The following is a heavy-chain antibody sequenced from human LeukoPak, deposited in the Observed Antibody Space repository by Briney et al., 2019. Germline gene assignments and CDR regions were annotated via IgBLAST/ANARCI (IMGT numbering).Heavy chain of an antibody. D-gene: IGHD3-3*01. CDR1: GGSFSGYY. J-gene: IGHJ4*02. CDR3: ARGRLYYDFWSGYYTFGGRYDY. CDR2: INHSGST. V-gene: IGHV4-34*01. Sequence: SETLSLTCAVYGGSFSGYYWSWIRQPPGKGLEWIGEINHSGSTTYNPSLKSRATISVGTSKNQFSLKLSSVTAADTAVYYCARGRLYYDFWSGYYTFGGRYDYGGQGTLVTVSS.